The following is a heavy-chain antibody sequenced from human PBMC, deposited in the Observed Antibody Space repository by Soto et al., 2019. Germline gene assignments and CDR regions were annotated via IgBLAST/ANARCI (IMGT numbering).Heavy chain of an antibody. Sequence: VQLQESGPGLVKPSETLSLTCTVSGGYISTYYWSWIRQPPGQGLEWIGYIYYIGSTNYNPSLKSRFTISVDTSKNQCSLKLSSVSAADTAVYYWARDGSRYDFWSGPYYFDYWGQGTLVTVSS. D-gene: IGHD3-3*01. CDR3: ARDGSRYDFWSGPYYFDY. J-gene: IGHJ4*02. CDR2: IYYIGST. V-gene: IGHV4-59*01. CDR1: GGYISTYY.